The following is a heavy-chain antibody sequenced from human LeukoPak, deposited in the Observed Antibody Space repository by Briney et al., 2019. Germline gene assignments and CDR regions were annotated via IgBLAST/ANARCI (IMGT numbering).Heavy chain of an antibody. J-gene: IGHJ4*02. V-gene: IGHV4-38-2*02. CDR2: IYHRGRA. Sequence: SETLSLTCTVSGFSISRGYYWGWIRQPPGKGLEWIASIYHRGRAYYNPSLKSRVTISVDTSKNQFSLKLSSVTAADTAVYYCARVVDSYHFDYWGQGTLVTVSS. CDR3: ARVVDSYHFDY. D-gene: IGHD5-18*01. CDR1: GFSISRGYY.